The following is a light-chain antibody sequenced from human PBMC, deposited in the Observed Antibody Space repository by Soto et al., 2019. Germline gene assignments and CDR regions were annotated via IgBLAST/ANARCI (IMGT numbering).Light chain of an antibody. Sequence: DIQLTQSPSFLSASVGDRVSITCRASEDISSYLAWYQRKPGKATKVLISGASTLQSGVPSSFSGSGSGTEFTLTSSSLQPEDFATYYCQQVKRSPLTFGGGTKVEIK. CDR2: GAS. CDR3: QQVKRSPLT. J-gene: IGKJ4*01. V-gene: IGKV1-9*01. CDR1: EDISSY.